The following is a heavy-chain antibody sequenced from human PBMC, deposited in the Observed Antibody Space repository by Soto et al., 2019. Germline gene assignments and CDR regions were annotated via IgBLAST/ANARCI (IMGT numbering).Heavy chain of an antibody. J-gene: IGHJ3*02. D-gene: IGHD7-27*01. Sequence: GESLKISCKGSGYSFTSYWIGWVRQMPGKGLEWMGIIYPGDSDTGYSPTFQGQVTISADKSISTAYLQWSSLKASDTAMYYCARRGTGAHDAFDIWGQGTMVTVSS. CDR3: ARRGTGAHDAFDI. CDR2: IYPGDSDT. V-gene: IGHV5-51*01. CDR1: GYSFTSYW.